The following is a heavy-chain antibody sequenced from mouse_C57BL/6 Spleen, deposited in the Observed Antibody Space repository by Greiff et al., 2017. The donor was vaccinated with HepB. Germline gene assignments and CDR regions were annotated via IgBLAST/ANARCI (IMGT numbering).Heavy chain of an antibody. CDR1: GFTFSDYG. CDR3: GRLLGRGGYYFDY. J-gene: IGHJ2*01. V-gene: IGHV5-17*01. CDR2: ISSGSSTI. D-gene: IGHD4-1*01. Sequence: EVQLVESGGGLVKPGGSLKLSCAASGFTFSDYGMHWVRQAPEKGLEWVAYISSGSSTIYYADTVKGRFTISRDNAKNTLFLQMTSPRSEDTAMYYCGRLLGRGGYYFDYWGQGTTLTVSS.